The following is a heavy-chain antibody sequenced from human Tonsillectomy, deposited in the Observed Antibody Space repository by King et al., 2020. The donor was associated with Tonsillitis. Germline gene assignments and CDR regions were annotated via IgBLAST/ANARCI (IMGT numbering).Heavy chain of an antibody. CDR1: GYSISSDYY. Sequence: VQLQESGPGLVKPSETLSLTCAVSGYSISSDYYWGWIRQPPGKGLEWIGSIYHSGSTYYNPSLKSRVTLSVDTSKNQFSLKLSSVTAADTAVYYCARVREYSSSWYGVFDYWGQGTLVTVSS. CDR3: ARVREYSSSWYGVFDY. J-gene: IGHJ4*02. D-gene: IGHD6-13*01. V-gene: IGHV4-38-2*01. CDR2: IYHSGST.